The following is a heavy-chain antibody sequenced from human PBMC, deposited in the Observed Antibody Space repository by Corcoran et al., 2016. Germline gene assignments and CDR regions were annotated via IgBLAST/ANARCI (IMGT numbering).Heavy chain of an antibody. V-gene: IGHV3-53*01. CDR1: GFTVSSNY. J-gene: IGHJ4*02. CDR2: IYSGGST. CDR3: ARSGYSYGLYFDY. Sequence: EVQLVESGGGLIQPGGSLRLSCAASGFTVSSNYMGWVRQAPGKGLVWVSVIYSGGSTYYAAPVKGRFTISRDNYKNTLYLQMNSLRAEETAVEYWARSGYSYGLYFDYWGPGTLVTVSS. D-gene: IGHD5-18*01.